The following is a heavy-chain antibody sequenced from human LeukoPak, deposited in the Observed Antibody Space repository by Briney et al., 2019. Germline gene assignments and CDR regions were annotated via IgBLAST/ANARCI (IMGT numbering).Heavy chain of an antibody. Sequence: SETLSLTCTVSGGSISGYYWGWIRQPPGKGLEWIGYISYSGITSYNPSLKSRLTIPVDTSKNHFSLKLTSVTAADTAVYYCARKTTPGHWYFDLWGRGALVTVSS. CDR3: ARKTTPGHWYFDL. V-gene: IGHV4-59*08. CDR1: GGSISGYY. D-gene: IGHD1/OR15-1a*01. CDR2: ISYSGIT. J-gene: IGHJ2*01.